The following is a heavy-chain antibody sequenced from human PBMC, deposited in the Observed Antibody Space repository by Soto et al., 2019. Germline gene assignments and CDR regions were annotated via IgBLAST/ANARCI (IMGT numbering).Heavy chain of an antibody. Sequence: WASVKVSCKASGDTFNFYTINWVRQAPGLGLEWMGRFNPILSFSNSALKFQGRVTLTADKSTSTAYMVLSSLRSEDTAIYYCATSFGSGSRAFDYWGQGALVTVSS. V-gene: IGHV1-69*02. CDR3: ATSFGSGSRAFDY. CDR2: FNPILSFS. CDR1: GDTFNFYT. J-gene: IGHJ4*02. D-gene: IGHD3-10*01.